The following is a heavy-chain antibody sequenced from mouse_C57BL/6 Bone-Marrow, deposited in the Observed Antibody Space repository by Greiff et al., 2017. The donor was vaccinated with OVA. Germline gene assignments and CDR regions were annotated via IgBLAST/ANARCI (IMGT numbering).Heavy chain of an antibody. J-gene: IGHJ2*01. CDR3: ARYPYYYGSSRSRRTLDY. CDR1: GYTFTSYW. Sequence: QVQLQQPGAELVKPGASVKLSCKASGYTFTSYWMHWVKQRPGQGLEWIGMIHPNSGSTNYNEKFKSKATLTVDKSSSTAYMQLSSLTSEDSAVYYCARYPYYYGSSRSRRTLDYWGQGTTLTVSS. D-gene: IGHD1-1*01. CDR2: IHPNSGST. V-gene: IGHV1-64*01.